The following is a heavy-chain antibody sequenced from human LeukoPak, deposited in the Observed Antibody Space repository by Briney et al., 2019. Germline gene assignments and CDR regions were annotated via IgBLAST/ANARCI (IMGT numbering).Heavy chain of an antibody. CDR1: GDSISSYD. D-gene: IGHD3-22*01. V-gene: IGHV4-59*12. CDR2: AYHSGIT. Sequence: SETLSLTCTVSGDSISSYDWSWIRQPPGKGLEWIGYAYHSGITNYNPSLKSRVTISVDTSESQFSLRLSSVTAADTAVYYCARGRGSSGYYYVKETPALYYWGQGTLVTVSS. J-gene: IGHJ4*02. CDR3: ARGRGSSGYYYVKETPALYY.